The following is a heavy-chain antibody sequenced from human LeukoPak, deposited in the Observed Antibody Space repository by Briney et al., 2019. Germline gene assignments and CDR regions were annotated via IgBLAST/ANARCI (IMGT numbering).Heavy chain of an antibody. D-gene: IGHD2-2*01. V-gene: IGHV4-30-4*01. CDR2: SYYSGST. Sequence: PSETLSLTCTVSGGSIRSGVYYWSWIRQPPGKGLEWIGYSYYSGSTYYNPSLKGRVTISVGTSKNQFSLKLSSVTAADTAVYYCARYCSSTSAKNFDYWGQGTLVTVSS. CDR1: GGSIRSGVYY. CDR3: ARYCSSTSAKNFDY. J-gene: IGHJ4*02.